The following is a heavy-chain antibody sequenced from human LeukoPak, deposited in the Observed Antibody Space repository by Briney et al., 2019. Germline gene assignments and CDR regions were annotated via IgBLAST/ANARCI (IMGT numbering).Heavy chain of an antibody. Sequence: SSETLSLTRTVSGDFISSYYWSWIRQPAGKGLEWIGRIHTSGSTNHNPSLTSRVTMSVDTSKNQFSLKLSSVTAADTAVYYCARVPIAAAGLYFQHWGQGTLVTVSS. CDR1: GDFISSYY. J-gene: IGHJ1*01. CDR3: ARVPIAAAGLYFQH. D-gene: IGHD6-13*01. V-gene: IGHV4-4*07. CDR2: IHTSGST.